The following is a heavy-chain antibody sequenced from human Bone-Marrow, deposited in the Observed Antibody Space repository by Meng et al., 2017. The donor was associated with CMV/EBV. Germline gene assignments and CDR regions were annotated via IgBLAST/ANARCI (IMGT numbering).Heavy chain of an antibody. CDR1: GFAFSSYA. CDR3: ARVDWDFWSGGGMDV. D-gene: IGHD3-3*01. V-gene: IGHV3-30*02. J-gene: IGHJ6*02. Sequence: GGSLRLSCAASGFAFSSYAMHWVRQAPGKGLEWVAFIRHDGNKKNHADSLKGRFTVSRDNAKNTLYLQMNSLRAEDTAVYYCARVDWDFWSGGGMDVWGQGTTVTVSS. CDR2: IRHDGNKK.